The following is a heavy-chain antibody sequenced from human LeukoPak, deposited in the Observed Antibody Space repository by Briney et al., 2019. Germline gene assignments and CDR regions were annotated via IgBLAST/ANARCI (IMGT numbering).Heavy chain of an antibody. V-gene: IGHV3-23*01. CDR3: AKGYGSGWYDNWFDS. J-gene: IGHJ5*01. D-gene: IGHD6-19*01. CDR1: GFNLSSYA. CDR2: ISDHGGAT. Sequence: HPGGSLRLSCAASGFNLSSYAMRWLRQAPGKGLEWGSTISDHGGATYYVDSVKRRFIISRDNSKNTLYLQMDRLRAEDTALYYCAKGYGSGWYDNWFDSWGQGTLVTVSS.